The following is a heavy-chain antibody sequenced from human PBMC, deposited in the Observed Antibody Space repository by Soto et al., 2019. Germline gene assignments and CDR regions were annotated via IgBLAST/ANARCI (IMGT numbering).Heavy chain of an antibody. CDR3: TFGGDIVVVPAAPGYYYYGMDV. CDR1: GFTFGDYA. D-gene: IGHD2-2*01. J-gene: IGHJ6*02. CDR2: IRSKAYGGTT. V-gene: IGHV3-49*03. Sequence: PGGSLRLSCTASGFTFGDYAMSWFRQAPGKGLEWVGFIRSKAYGGTTEYAASVKGRFTVSRDDSKSIAYLQMNSLKTEDTAVYYCTFGGDIVVVPAAPGYYYYGMDVWGQGTTVTVSS.